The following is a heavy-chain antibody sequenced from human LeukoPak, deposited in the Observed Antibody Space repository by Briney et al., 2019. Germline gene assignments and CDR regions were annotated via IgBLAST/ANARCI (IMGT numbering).Heavy chain of an antibody. J-gene: IGHJ4*02. CDR1: GFTFSSYA. CDR3: AKVGAVAGLFDY. CDR2: ISGSGGST. D-gene: IGHD6-19*01. Sequence: GGSLRLSCAASGFTFSSYAMSWVRQAPGKGLEWVSAISGSGGSTYYADSVKGRFTISRDNSKNTLYLQMNSPRAEDTAVYYCAKVGAVAGLFDYWGQGTLVTVSS. V-gene: IGHV3-23*01.